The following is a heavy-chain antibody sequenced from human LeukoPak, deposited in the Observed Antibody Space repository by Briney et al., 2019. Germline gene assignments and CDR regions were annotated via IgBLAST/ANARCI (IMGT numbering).Heavy chain of an antibody. CDR1: GFTFDDYA. D-gene: IGHD6-13*01. J-gene: IGHJ4*02. CDR2: ISWNSGSI. Sequence: GGSLRLSCAASGFTFDDYAMHWVRQAPGKGLEWVSGISWNSGSIGYADSVKGRFTISRDNAKNSLYLQMNSLRAEDMALYYCAKGGPGIAAAGLDYWGQGTLVTVSS. V-gene: IGHV3-9*03. CDR3: AKGGPGIAAAGLDY.